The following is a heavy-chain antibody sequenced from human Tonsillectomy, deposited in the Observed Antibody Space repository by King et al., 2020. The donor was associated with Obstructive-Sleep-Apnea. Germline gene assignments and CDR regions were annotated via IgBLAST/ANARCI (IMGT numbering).Heavy chain of an antibody. CDR1: GFTFSSYA. Sequence: VQLVESGGGLVQPGGSLRLSCAASGFTFSSYAMSWVRQAPGKGLEWVSAISGSGGRPYYADSVKGRFTISRDNSKNTLYLQMNSLRAEDTAVYYCAKVGSSGYSFDYWGQGTLVTVSS. CDR3: AKVGSSGYSFDY. CDR2: ISGSGGRP. J-gene: IGHJ4*02. V-gene: IGHV3-23*04. D-gene: IGHD3-22*01.